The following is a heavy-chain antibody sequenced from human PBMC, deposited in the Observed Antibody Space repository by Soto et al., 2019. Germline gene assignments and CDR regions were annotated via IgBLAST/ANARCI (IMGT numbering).Heavy chain of an antibody. V-gene: IGHV4-59*01. D-gene: IGHD3-3*01. Sequence: SETLSLTCTVSGGSISSYYWSWIRQPPGKGLEWIGYIYYSGSTNYNPSLKSRVTISVDTSKNQFSLKLSSVTAADTAVYYCARDQYYDFWSGLDYWGQGTLVTVSS. J-gene: IGHJ4*02. CDR3: ARDQYYDFWSGLDY. CDR1: GGSISSYY. CDR2: IYYSGST.